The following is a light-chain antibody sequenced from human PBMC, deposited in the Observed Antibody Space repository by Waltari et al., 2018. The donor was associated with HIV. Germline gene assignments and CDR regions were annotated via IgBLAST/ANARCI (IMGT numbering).Light chain of an antibody. CDR1: SPNIGSNA. Sequence: QSVLTQSPSASATPGPRVTTSCSGSSPNIGSNAVNWYQQLPGTAPRLLIYRDDQRPSGVPDRFSGSKSGTSASLAISGLQSEDEADYYCAAWDDTLNGVVFGGGSKLTVL. CDR2: RDD. V-gene: IGLV1-44*01. CDR3: AAWDDTLNGVV. J-gene: IGLJ2*01.